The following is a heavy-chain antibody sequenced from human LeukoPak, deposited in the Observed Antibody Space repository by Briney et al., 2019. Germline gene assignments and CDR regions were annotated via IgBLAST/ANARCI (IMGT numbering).Heavy chain of an antibody. J-gene: IGHJ4*02. CDR1: GGSISSYY. CDR3: ARGQQWLTYYFDY. V-gene: IGHV4-59*01. Sequence: PSETLSLTCTVSGGSISSYYWSWIRQPPGKGLEWSGYIYYSGSTNYNPSLKSRVTISVDTSKNQFSLKLSSVTAADTAVYYCARGQQWLTYYFDYWGQGTLVTVSS. CDR2: IYYSGST. D-gene: IGHD6-19*01.